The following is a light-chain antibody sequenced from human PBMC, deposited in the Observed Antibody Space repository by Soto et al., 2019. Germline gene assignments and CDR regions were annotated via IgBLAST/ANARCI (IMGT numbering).Light chain of an antibody. CDR2: DVI. J-gene: IGLJ1*01. V-gene: IGLV2-11*01. CDR3: CSYAGSYTHV. CDR1: SSDVGAYIY. Sequence: QSVLTQPRSVSGSPGQSVTFSCTGTSSDVGAYIYVSWYQQHPGKAPKLIIYDVIKRPSRVPDRFSGSKSGNTASLTISGLQAEDEADYYCCSYAGSYTHVFGTGTKVTVL.